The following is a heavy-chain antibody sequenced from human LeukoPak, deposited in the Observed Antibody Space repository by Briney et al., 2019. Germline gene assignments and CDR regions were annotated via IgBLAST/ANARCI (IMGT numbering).Heavy chain of an antibody. CDR1: GGSITSNSYY. Sequence: KTSETLSLTCIVSGGSITSNSYYWGWIRQPPGKGLEWIGSIYYSGSTYYNPSLKSRVTISVDTSKNQFSLKLSSVTAADTAVYYCASASVAALDYWGQGTLVTVSS. J-gene: IGHJ4*02. CDR3: ASASVAALDY. V-gene: IGHV4-39*01. D-gene: IGHD6-13*01. CDR2: IYYSGST.